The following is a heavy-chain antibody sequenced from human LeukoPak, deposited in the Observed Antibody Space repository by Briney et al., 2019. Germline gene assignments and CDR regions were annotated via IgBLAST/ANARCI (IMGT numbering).Heavy chain of an antibody. CDR1: GGSISSSNW. D-gene: IGHD3/OR15-3a*01. Sequence: SETLSLTCAVSGGSISSSNWWSWVRQPPGKGLEWIGEIYHSGSTNYNPSLKSRVTISVDTSKNQFSLRLTSVTAADTAVYYCARQTGSGLFILPGGQGTLVTVSS. CDR2: IYHSGST. J-gene: IGHJ4*02. CDR3: ARQTGSGLFILP. V-gene: IGHV4-4*02.